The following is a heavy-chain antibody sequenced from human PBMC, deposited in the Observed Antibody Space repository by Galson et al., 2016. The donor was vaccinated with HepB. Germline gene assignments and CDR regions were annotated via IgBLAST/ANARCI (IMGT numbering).Heavy chain of an antibody. CDR2: FSGSGGST. V-gene: IGHV3-23*01. CDR3: AKSPPVNMAVPYFDY. CDR1: GFTFSTPA. J-gene: IGHJ4*02. Sequence: SLRLSCAASGFTFSTPAMSWVRQAPGKGLEWVSTFSGSGGSTYYADSVKGRFTISRDNSKNTLYLQMNTLRAEDTAVYYCAKSPPVNMAVPYFDYWGQGTLVTVSS. D-gene: IGHD6-19*01.